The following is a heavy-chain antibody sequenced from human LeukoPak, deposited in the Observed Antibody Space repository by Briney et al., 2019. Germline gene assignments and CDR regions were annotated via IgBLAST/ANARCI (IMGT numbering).Heavy chain of an antibody. CDR3: AREGDYYCSGGSCYDY. Sequence: PGGSLRLSCAASGFTFSSYWMSWVRQAPGKGLGWVANLTEEGSEKYYVDSVKGRFTISGDNAKNSVYLQMNSLRGEDTAVYYCAREGDYYCSGGSCYDYWGQGTLVTVS. J-gene: IGHJ4*02. CDR2: LTEEGSEK. CDR1: GFTFSSYW. D-gene: IGHD2-15*01. V-gene: IGHV3-7*01.